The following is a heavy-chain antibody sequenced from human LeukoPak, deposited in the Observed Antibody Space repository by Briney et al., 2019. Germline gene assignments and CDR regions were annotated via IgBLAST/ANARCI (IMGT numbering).Heavy chain of an antibody. CDR3: ARGHYDVLAASYKWTPDY. Sequence: GGSLRLSCAASGFTFNTFNMNWVRQALGKGLEWVSSITSGGDYIYYAGSVKGRFTTSRDNAKNSLSLQLNSLRVEDTAVYYCARGHYDVLAASYKWTPDYWGQGTLVTVSS. CDR2: ITSGGDYI. CDR1: GFTFNTFN. V-gene: IGHV3-21*01. J-gene: IGHJ4*02. D-gene: IGHD3-9*01.